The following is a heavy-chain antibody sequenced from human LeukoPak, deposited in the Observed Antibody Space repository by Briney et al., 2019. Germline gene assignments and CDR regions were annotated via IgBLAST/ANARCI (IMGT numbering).Heavy chain of an antibody. J-gene: IGHJ4*02. D-gene: IGHD2-2*01. Sequence: GASVKVSCKASGGTFSSYAISWVRQAPGQGLEWMGGIIPIFGTANYAQKFQGRVTITADESTSTAYMELRSLRSDDTAVYYCARIKLIVVVPAAMFDLDYWGQGTLVTVSS. CDR3: ARIKLIVVVPAAMFDLDY. CDR2: IIPIFGTA. V-gene: IGHV1-69*13. CDR1: GGTFSSYA.